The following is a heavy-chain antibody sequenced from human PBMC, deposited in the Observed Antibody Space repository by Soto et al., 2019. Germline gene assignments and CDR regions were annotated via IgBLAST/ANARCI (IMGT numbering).Heavy chain of an antibody. CDR2: IKSKTDGGTT. J-gene: IGHJ3*02. V-gene: IGHV3-15*01. D-gene: IGHD7-27*01. Sequence: GGSLRLSCAASGFTFSNAWMSWVRQAPGKGLEWVGRIKSKTDGGTTDYAAPLKGRFTISRDDSKNTLYLQMNSLKTEDTAVYYCTTVPKWGSLAFDIWGQGTMVTVSS. CDR1: GFTFSNAW. CDR3: TTVPKWGSLAFDI.